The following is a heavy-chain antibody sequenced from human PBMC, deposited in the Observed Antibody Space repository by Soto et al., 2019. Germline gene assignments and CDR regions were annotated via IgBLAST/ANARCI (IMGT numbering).Heavy chain of an antibody. D-gene: IGHD4-17*01. V-gene: IGHV4-31*03. CDR3: ARHVQAYGDIYYFDY. Sequence: PSETLSLTCTVSGGSISSGGYYWSWIRQHPGKGLEWIGYIYYSGSTYYNPSLKSRVTISVDTSKNQFSLKLSSVTAADTAVYYCARHVQAYGDIYYFDYWGQGTLVTVSS. J-gene: IGHJ4*02. CDR1: GGSISSGGYY. CDR2: IYYSGST.